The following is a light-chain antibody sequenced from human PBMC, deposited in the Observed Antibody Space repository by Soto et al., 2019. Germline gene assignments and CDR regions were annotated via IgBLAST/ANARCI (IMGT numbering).Light chain of an antibody. Sequence: EIVLTQSPGTLSLSPGERATLSCRASQSVSSSYLAWYQQKPGQAPRLLIYGASSRATGIPDRFSGSGSGTDFTLTISRLEPEDFAVYYCQQYGRSPRTCGQGTKVEIK. J-gene: IGKJ1*01. V-gene: IGKV3-20*01. CDR1: QSVSSSY. CDR3: QQYGRSPRT. CDR2: GAS.